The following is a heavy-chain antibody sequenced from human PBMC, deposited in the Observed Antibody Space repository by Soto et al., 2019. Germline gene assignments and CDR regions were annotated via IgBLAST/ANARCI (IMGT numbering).Heavy chain of an antibody. D-gene: IGHD3-10*01. Sequence: PGGSLRLSCAASGFTFSSYAMSWVRQAPGKGLEWVSAISGSGGSTYYADSVKGRFTISRDNSKNTPYLQMNSLRAEDTAVYYCAKRAEYYGSGSDFDYWGQGTLVTVSS. CDR3: AKRAEYYGSGSDFDY. J-gene: IGHJ4*02. CDR2: ISGSGGST. CDR1: GFTFSSYA. V-gene: IGHV3-23*01.